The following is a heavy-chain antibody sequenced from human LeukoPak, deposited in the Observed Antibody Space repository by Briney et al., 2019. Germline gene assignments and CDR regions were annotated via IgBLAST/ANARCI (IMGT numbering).Heavy chain of an antibody. CDR1: GFTFRRHG. CDR2: IWYDGSNK. Sequence: GRSLRLSCAASGFTFRRHGMHWVRQAPGKGLAWVAVIWYDGSNKYYADSVKGRFTISRDNSKNTLYLQMNSLRVEDTAVYYCARDLEGYYGMDVWGQGTTVIVSS. J-gene: IGHJ6*02. V-gene: IGHV3-33*01. CDR3: ARDLEGYYGMDV.